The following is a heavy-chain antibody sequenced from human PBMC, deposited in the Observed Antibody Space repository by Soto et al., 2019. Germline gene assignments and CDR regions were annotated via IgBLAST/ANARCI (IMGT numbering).Heavy chain of an antibody. V-gene: IGHV1-69*15. CDR3: AKDGGADACCGNWLDP. CDR1: GGTFSNYA. J-gene: IGHJ5*02. D-gene: IGHD2-15*01. Sequence: QVQLVQSGAEVKKPGSSVKVSCKASGGTFSNYAITWVRQAPGQGLEWVARIITIFGTTNVAQKFQGRVTITADESTTTAYMELSGLKSDDTAVYYCAKDGGADACCGNWLDPWGQGTLVTVSS. CDR2: IITIFGTT.